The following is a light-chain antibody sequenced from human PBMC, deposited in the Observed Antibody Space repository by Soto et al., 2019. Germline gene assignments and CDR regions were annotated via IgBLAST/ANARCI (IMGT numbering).Light chain of an antibody. J-gene: IGKJ2*01. CDR1: HIVDTS. CDR2: AAS. CDR3: QQTHSIPPT. V-gene: IGKV1-39*01. Sequence: DIRMTQSPSSQSASVGDRITITCRTSHIVDTSLNWYQQKPGKAPKLLIYAASSVQSGVPARLSGSGSATFFTLTIHNLQPDDFATYFCQQTHSIPPTFGPGTK.